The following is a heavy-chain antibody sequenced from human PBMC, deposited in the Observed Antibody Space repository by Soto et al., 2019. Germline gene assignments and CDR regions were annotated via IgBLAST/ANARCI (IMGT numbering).Heavy chain of an antibody. J-gene: IGHJ6*02. V-gene: IGHV3-30-3*01. CDR1: GFTFSSYA. CDR3: ARAGCDGGSCYTLVGLRYGMDV. CDR2: ISYDGNNK. Sequence: QVQLVESGGGVVQPGRSLRLSCAASGFTFSSYAMHWVRQAPGKGLEWVAVISYDGNNKYYADSVKGRFTISRDNSKNTLYLQRSSVRAEGTAVYSCARAGCDGGSCYTLVGLRYGMDVWGQGTTVTVSS. D-gene: IGHD2-15*01.